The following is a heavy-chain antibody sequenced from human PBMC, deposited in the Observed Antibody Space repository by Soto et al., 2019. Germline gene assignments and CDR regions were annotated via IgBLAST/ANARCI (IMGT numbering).Heavy chain of an antibody. J-gene: IGHJ4*02. CDR2: INDYGTTI. CDR3: ARGGLEPFDY. CDR1: GFTLGNYW. Sequence: PGGSLRLSCAASGFTLGNYWMHWVRQAPGKGLVWVSRINDYGTTINYAESVEGRFIIPRDDAKSEVYLQMNNLRAEESAVYYCARGGLEPFDYWGQGALVTVSS. V-gene: IGHV3-74*01. D-gene: IGHD1-1*01.